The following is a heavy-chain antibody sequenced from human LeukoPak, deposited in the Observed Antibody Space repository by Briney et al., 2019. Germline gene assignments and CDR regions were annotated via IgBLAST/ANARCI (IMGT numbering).Heavy chain of an antibody. CDR3: AKDTAGGGPTVVDY. CDR1: GGSISSYY. D-gene: IGHD4-23*01. Sequence: SETLSLTCTVSGGSISSYYWSWIRQPPGKGLEWIGYIYYSGSTNYNPSLKSRVTISVDTSKNQFSLKLSSVTAADTAVYYCAKDTAGGGPTVVDYWGQGTLVTVSS. V-gene: IGHV4-59*01. CDR2: IYYSGST. J-gene: IGHJ4*02.